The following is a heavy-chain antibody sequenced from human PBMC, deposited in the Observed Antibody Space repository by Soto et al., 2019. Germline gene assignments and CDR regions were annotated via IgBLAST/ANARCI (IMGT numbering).Heavy chain of an antibody. CDR2: ISGSGGST. V-gene: IGHV3-23*01. CDR1: GFTFSSYA. J-gene: IGHJ4*02. CDR3: AKDTYYYGSGSSKY. D-gene: IGHD3-10*01. Sequence: GGSLRLSCAASGFTFSSYAMSWVRQAPGKGLEWVSAISGSGGSTYYADSVKGRFTISRDNSKNTLYLQMNSLRAEDTAVYYCAKDTYYYGSGSSKYWGQGTLVTVSS.